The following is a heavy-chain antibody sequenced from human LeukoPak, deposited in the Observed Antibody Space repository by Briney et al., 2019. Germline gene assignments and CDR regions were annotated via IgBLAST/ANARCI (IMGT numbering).Heavy chain of an antibody. D-gene: IGHD3-3*01. CDR2: ISGSGGST. CDR3: ARTYDFGIGPPGDTFDN. V-gene: IGHV3-23*01. J-gene: IGHJ3*02. CDR1: GFTFSSYA. Sequence: HTGGSLRLSCAASGFTFSSYAMSWVRQAPGKGLEWVSAISGSGGSTYYADSVKGRFTISRDNAEDSVYLQMNSLRVEDTAVYYCARTYDFGIGPPGDTFDNWGQGTLVTVFS.